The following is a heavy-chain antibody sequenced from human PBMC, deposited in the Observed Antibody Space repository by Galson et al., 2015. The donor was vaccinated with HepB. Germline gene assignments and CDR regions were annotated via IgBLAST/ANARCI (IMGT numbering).Heavy chain of an antibody. CDR3: AKGRDSGKVDWFDP. CDR1: GFTFSNYA. CDR2: ITSGGYT. J-gene: IGHJ5*02. V-gene: IGHV3-23*01. Sequence: LRLSCAASGFTFSNYAMMWVRQAPGMGLEWVSSITSGGYTYYADSVKGRFTISRDNSEKMLYLQMNSLRAGDTAVYYCAKGRDSGKVDWFDPWGQGTLVIVSS. D-gene: IGHD3-10*01.